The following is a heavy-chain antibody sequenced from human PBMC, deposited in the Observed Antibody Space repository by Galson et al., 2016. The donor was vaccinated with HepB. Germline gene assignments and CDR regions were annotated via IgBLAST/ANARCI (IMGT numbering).Heavy chain of an antibody. CDR2: IRTKPNTYAT. D-gene: IGHD2-2*01. Sequence: SLRLSCAASGFIFSDSAMHWVRQASGKGLEWVGRIRTKPNTYATVYAASVKGRFIISRDDLKNTTYLQMNSLKTEDTAVYYCIAVISTGYFDLWGRGTLVTASS. J-gene: IGHJ2*01. V-gene: IGHV3-73*01. CDR3: IAVISTGYFDL. CDR1: GFIFSDSA.